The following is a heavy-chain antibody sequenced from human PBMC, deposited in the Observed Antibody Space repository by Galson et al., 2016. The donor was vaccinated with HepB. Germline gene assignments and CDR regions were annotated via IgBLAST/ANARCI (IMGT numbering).Heavy chain of an antibody. D-gene: IGHD3-3*01. V-gene: IGHV3-23*01. CDR1: GFMFKNYA. Sequence: SLRLSCAASGFMFKNYAMSWVRQAPGKGLEWVSVISGSGGTTFYAEFVKGRFTISRDNSQNTVDLQMNSLRADDTAVYYCAKVFDYLNGWIDQWGQGTLVTVSS. CDR2: ISGSGGTT. CDR3: AKVFDYLNGWIDQ. J-gene: IGHJ4*02.